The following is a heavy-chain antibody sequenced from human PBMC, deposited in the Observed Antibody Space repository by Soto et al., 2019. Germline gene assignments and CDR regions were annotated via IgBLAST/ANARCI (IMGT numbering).Heavy chain of an antibody. CDR3: ARIIVQQLVYVNWFDP. CDR1: GFSLSNARMG. V-gene: IGHV2-26*01. Sequence: SGPTLVNPTETLTLTCTVSGFSLSNARMGVSWIRQPPGKALEWLAHIFSNDEKSYSTSLKSRLTISKDTSKSQVVLTMTNMDPVDTATYYCARIIVQQLVYVNWFDPWGQGTLVTVSS. D-gene: IGHD6-13*01. CDR2: IFSNDEK. J-gene: IGHJ5*02.